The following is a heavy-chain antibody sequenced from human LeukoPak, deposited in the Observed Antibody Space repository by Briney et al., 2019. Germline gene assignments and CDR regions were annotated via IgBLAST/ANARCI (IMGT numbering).Heavy chain of an antibody. D-gene: IGHD2-2*01. CDR2: ISSSSSYI. CDR3: AATLYCSSTSCPPEVCYYGMDV. CDR1: GFTFSSYS. V-gene: IGHV3-21*01. J-gene: IGHJ6*04. Sequence: PGGSLRLSCAASGFTFSSYSMNWVRQAPGKGLEWVSSISSSSSYIYYADSVKGRFTISRDNAKNSLYLQMNSLRAEDTAVYYCAATLYCSSTSCPPEVCYYGMDVWGKGTTVTVSS.